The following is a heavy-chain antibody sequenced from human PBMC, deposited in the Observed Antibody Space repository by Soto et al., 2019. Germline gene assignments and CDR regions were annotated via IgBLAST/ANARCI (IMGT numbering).Heavy chain of an antibody. D-gene: IGHD3-3*01. CDR3: ARGGFYDCWSGYYGDASDT. CDR1: GYSFTSYG. J-gene: IGHJ3*02. V-gene: IGHV1-18*01. CDR2: ISAYNGNT. Sequence: ASVKVSCKAAGYSFTSYGISWVRQAPGQGLEWMGWISAYNGNTNYAQKLQGRVTMTTDTSTSTAYMELRSLRSDDTAVYYCARGGFYDCWSGYYGDASDTWGQGTMVTVSS.